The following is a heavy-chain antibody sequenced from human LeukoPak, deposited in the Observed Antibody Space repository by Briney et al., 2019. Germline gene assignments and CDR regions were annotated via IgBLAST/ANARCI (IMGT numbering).Heavy chain of an antibody. D-gene: IGHD3-3*01. CDR3: ATLYDFPL. V-gene: IGHV5-51*01. CDR2: IYPGDSDT. Sequence: GESLKISCKGFGYSFTNYWITWVRQMPGKGLEWMGIIYPGDSDTKYSPAFQGHVSISADKSISTAYLQWSSLKASDTAMYYCATLYDFPLWGQGTMVTVSS. CDR1: GYSFTNYW. J-gene: IGHJ3*01.